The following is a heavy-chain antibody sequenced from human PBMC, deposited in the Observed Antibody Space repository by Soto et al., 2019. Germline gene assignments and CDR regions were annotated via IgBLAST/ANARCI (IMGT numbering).Heavy chain of an antibody. CDR3: ARDLSSGSNWDYYMDV. Sequence: EVQLVESGGGLVQPGGSLRLSCATSGFILSDCAMNWVRQAPGKGLEWVSYISSSSSVIDYADSVKGRFTVSRDNARNSLYLQMNSLRAEDTAVYYCARDLSSGSNWDYYMDVWGKGTTVTVSS. D-gene: IGHD7-27*01. V-gene: IGHV3-48*01. CDR1: GFILSDCA. CDR2: ISSSSSVI. J-gene: IGHJ6*03.